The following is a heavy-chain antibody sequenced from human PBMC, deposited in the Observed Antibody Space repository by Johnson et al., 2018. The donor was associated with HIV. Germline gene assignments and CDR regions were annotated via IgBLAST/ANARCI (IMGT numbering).Heavy chain of an antibody. D-gene: IGHD2-21*02. CDR2: ISYDGSNK. V-gene: IGHV3-30*14. Sequence: QVQLVESGGGVVQPGRSLRLSCAASGFTFSSYAMHWVRQAPGKGLEWVAVISYDGSNKYYADSVKGRFTISRDNSKNTLYLQMNSLRAEDTAVYYCARAGCGGDCSTDAFDIWGQGTMVTVSS. CDR3: ARAGCGGDCSTDAFDI. J-gene: IGHJ3*02. CDR1: GFTFSSYA.